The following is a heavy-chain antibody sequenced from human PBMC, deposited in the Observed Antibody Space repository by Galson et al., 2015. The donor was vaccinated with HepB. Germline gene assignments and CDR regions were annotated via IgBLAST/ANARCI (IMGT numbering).Heavy chain of an antibody. J-gene: IGHJ6*02. D-gene: IGHD1/OR15-1a*01. CDR3: AREALNWNNVAFNYYGLDV. V-gene: IGHV6-1*01. CDR1: GDSVSTNSAA. Sequence: CAISGDSVSTNSAAWNWIRQSPSRGLEWLGRTYYMAKWDNDYAPSVKGRITFKPDTSKNQFSLELKSVSPEDTAVYYCAREALNWNNVAFNYYGLDVWGQGTTVVVSS. CDR2: TYYMAKWDN.